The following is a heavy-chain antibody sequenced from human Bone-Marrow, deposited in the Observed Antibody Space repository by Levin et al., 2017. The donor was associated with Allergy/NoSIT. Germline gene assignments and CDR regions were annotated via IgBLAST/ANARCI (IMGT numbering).Heavy chain of an antibody. CDR1: GYTFTGYY. CDR2: INPNSGGT. Sequence: ASVKVSCKASGYTFTGYYMHWVRQAPGQGLEWMGRINPNSGGTNYAQKFQGRVTMTRDTSISTAYMELSRLRSDDTAVYYCARDIVVVPAAFGNEYFQHWGQGTLVTVSS. J-gene: IGHJ1*01. CDR3: ARDIVVVPAAFGNEYFQH. D-gene: IGHD2-2*01. V-gene: IGHV1-2*06.